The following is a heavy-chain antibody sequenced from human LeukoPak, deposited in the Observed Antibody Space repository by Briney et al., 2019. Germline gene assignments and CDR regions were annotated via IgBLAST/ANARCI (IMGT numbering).Heavy chain of an antibody. D-gene: IGHD3-22*01. Sequence: PGGSLRLSCAASGFTFSSYSMNWVRQAPGKGLEWVSSISSSSSYIYYADSVKGRFTISRDNAKNSLYLQMNSLRAEDTAVCYCARVAYYDSSGYYSTPFDYWGQGTLVTVSS. CDR2: ISSSSSYI. CDR3: ARVAYYDSSGYYSTPFDY. V-gene: IGHV3-21*01. CDR1: GFTFSSYS. J-gene: IGHJ4*02.